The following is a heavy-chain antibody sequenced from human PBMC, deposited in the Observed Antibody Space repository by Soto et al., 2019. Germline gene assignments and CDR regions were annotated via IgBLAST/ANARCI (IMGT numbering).Heavy chain of an antibody. V-gene: IGHV4-4*02. Sequence: SETLSLTCGVSSGSISSRNWWSWVRQPPGKGLEWIGEISHSGRTNYNPSLESRVTMSVDKSRNQFYLKLNFVTAADTAVYYCATQTYSYNWHHWGQGTLVTVSS. CDR1: SGSISSRNW. D-gene: IGHD1-1*01. CDR2: ISHSGRT. CDR3: ATQTYSYNWHH. J-gene: IGHJ5*02.